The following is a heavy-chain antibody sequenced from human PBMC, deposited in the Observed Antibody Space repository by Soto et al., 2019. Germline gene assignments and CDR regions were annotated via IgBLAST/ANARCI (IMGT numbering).Heavy chain of an antibody. CDR1: GGTFSRYT. J-gene: IGHJ4*02. CDR2: ITPMFGTP. V-gene: IGHV1-69*13. D-gene: IGHD3-22*01. CDR3: ARDGTLYDSSAYYYLY. Sequence: SVQVSCKASGGTFSRYTITWVRQAPGQGLEWMGGITPMFGTPNYAQKFQGRVTITADESTSTAYMELSSLRSEDTAMYYCARDGTLYDSSAYYYLYWGQGTLVTVSS.